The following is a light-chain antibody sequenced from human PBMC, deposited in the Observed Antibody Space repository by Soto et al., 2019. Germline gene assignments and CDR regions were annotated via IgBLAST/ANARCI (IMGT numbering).Light chain of an antibody. Sequence: DIVMTQSPDSLPVSLGERATINCKSSQSVLRSSNNKNYLAWFQQKPGQPPKLLVYWASTRDSGVPDRFVGSGSGTEFSLTISSLQAEDVAVYFCQQYFTTPFTFGQGTNLEI. CDR1: QSVLRSSNNKNY. J-gene: IGKJ2*01. CDR3: QQYFTTPFT. V-gene: IGKV4-1*01. CDR2: WAS.